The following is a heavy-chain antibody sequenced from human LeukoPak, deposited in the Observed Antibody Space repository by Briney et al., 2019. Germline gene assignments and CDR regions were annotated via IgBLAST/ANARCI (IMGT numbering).Heavy chain of an antibody. CDR3: AKDPSFPIDMVRGVIPYFDL. CDR2: MSSSGRST. Sequence: GGSLRLSCAASGFILSDYYMTWIRQAPGKGLEWISYMSSSGRSTYYADSVKGRFTISRDNAKNSLYLQMNSLRAEDTALYYCAKDPSFPIDMVRGVIPYFDLWGRGTLVTVSS. CDR1: GFILSDYY. V-gene: IGHV3-11*01. D-gene: IGHD3-10*01. J-gene: IGHJ2*01.